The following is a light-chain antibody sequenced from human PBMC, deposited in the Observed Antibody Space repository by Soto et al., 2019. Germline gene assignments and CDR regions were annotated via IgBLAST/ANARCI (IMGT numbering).Light chain of an antibody. CDR3: SSYTSSSTLSYV. Sequence: QSVLTQPASVSGSPGQSITISCTGTSSDVCGYNYVSWYQQHPGKAPKLMIYDVSNRPSGVSNRFSGSKSGNTASLTISGLQAEDEADYYCSSYTSSSTLSYVFGTGTKHRP. J-gene: IGLJ1*01. CDR1: SSDVCGYNY. CDR2: DVS. V-gene: IGLV2-14*01.